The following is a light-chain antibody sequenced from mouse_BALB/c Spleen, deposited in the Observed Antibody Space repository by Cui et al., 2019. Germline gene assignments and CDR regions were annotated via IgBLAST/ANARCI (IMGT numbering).Light chain of an antibody. CDR3: QQYDEFPRT. CDR1: QDINSY. J-gene: IGKJ1*01. Sequence: DIKMTQSPSSMYASLGERVTITCKASQDINSYLSWFQQKPGKSPKTLIYRANRLVDGVPSRFSGSGSGQDYSLTISSLEYEDMGIYYCQQYDEFPRTFGGGTKLEIK. V-gene: IGKV14-111*01. CDR2: RAN.